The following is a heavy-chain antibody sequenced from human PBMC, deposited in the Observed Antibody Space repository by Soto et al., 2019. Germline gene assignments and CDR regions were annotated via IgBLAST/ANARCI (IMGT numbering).Heavy chain of an antibody. V-gene: IGHV1-8*01. CDR3: ARVSDYGDYGGDY. Sequence: ASVKVSCKASGYTFTSYDINWVLQATGQGLEWMGWMNPNSGNSGYAQKFQGRVTMTRNTSISTAYMELSSLRSEDTAVYYCARVSDYGDYGGDYWGQGTLVTVSS. CDR1: GYTFTSYD. CDR2: MNPNSGNS. D-gene: IGHD4-17*01. J-gene: IGHJ4*02.